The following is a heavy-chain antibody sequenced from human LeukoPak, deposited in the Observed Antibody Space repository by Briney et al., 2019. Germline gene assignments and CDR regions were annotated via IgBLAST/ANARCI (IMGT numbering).Heavy chain of an antibody. CDR3: ARSLFIVVVPAAHFDY. D-gene: IGHD2-2*01. J-gene: IGHJ4*02. CDR1: GFTFGSYW. Sequence: GGSLRLSCAASGFTFGSYWMSWVRQAPGKGLEWVANIKQDGSEKYYVDSVKGRFAISRDNAKNSLYLQMNSLRAEDTAVYYCARSLFIVVVPAAHFDYWGQGTLVTVSS. CDR2: IKQDGSEK. V-gene: IGHV3-7*01.